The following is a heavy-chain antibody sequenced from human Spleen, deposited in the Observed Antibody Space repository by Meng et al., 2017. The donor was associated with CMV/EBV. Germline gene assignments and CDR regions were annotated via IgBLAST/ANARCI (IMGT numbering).Heavy chain of an antibody. CDR2: INWSGGR. CDR3: ARARSLFYYGMDV. V-gene: IGHV3-20*04. D-gene: IGHD2-15*01. CDR1: GFNFDDYG. J-gene: IGHJ6*02. Sequence: GGSLRLSCAASGFNFDDYGMSWVRQAPGKGLEWVSGINWSGGRGYADSVTGRFTISRDISRNTVYLQMNTLRAEDTALYYCARARSLFYYGMDVWGQGTTVTVSS.